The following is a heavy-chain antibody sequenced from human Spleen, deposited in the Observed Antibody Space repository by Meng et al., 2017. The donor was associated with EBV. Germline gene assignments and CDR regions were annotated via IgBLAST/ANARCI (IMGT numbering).Heavy chain of an antibody. J-gene: IGHJ4*02. V-gene: IGHV2-5*02. Sequence: ESGPTLVQPHQTRAWTSSVSAFSINTLAVRLRGIRQPPGKALDTLALIDCADDKRYSPSLMSSISITNDTSKNQVIRTMTNVDPVDTASYYCAHKRCRLYDYWGQGTLVTVSS. CDR3: AHKRCRLYDY. CDR1: AFSINTLAVR. CDR2: IDCADDK. D-gene: IGHD2-8*01.